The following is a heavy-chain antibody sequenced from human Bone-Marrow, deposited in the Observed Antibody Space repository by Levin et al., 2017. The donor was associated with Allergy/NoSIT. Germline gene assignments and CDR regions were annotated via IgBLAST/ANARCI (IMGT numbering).Heavy chain of an antibody. CDR1: GGSISSGDYY. V-gene: IGHV4-30-4*01. CDR3: ARAKYYDYVWGSYRDTDAFDI. CDR2: IYYSGST. J-gene: IGHJ3*02. D-gene: IGHD3-16*02. Sequence: SQTLSLTCTVSGGSISSGDYYWSWIRQPPGKGLEWIGYIYYSGSTYYNPSLKSRVTISVDTSKNQFSLKLSSVTAADTAVYYCARAKYYDYVWGSYRDTDAFDIWGQGTMVTVSS.